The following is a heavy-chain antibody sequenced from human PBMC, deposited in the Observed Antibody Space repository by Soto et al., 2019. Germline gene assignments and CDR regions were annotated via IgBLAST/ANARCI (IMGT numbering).Heavy chain of an antibody. CDR2: ISSSSRTI. V-gene: IGHV3-48*04. Sequence: GGSLRLSCAASEFTFSSYNMNWVRQAPGKGLEWVSYISSSSRTIYYADSVKGRFTISRDNAKNSLYLQMNSLRAEDTAVYYCASAPLARSAFDIWGQGTMVTVSS. CDR1: EFTFSSYN. J-gene: IGHJ3*02. CDR3: ASAPLARSAFDI.